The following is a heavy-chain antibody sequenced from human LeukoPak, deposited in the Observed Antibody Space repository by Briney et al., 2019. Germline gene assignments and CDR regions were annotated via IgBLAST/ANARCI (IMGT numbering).Heavy chain of an antibody. D-gene: IGHD5-24*01. J-gene: IGHJ4*02. CDR1: GFTFSNYS. Sequence: GGSLRLSCAASGFTFSNYSMNWARQAPGKGLEWVSSISSRSSYIYYADSVKGRFTISRDNAKNSLYLQMNSLRAEDTAVYYCARGRYGYNFFDYWGQGTLVTVSS. CDR3: ARGRYGYNFFDY. V-gene: IGHV3-21*01. CDR2: ISSRSSYI.